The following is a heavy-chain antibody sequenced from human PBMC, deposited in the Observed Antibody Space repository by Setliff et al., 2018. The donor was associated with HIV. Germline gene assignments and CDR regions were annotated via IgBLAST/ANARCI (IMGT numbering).Heavy chain of an antibody. V-gene: IGHV3-30*04. CDR3: ARPGDYYTFWSGPGRSHDLDI. D-gene: IGHD3-3*01. CDR1: GFPFSTYA. CDR2: ISHDGYSK. J-gene: IGHJ3*02. Sequence: GSLSLSCAASGFPFSTYAMHWVRQAPGMGLEWVAVISHDGYSKYYADSVNGRFTISRDNSKNTLYVQMNSLRAEDTALYYCARPGDYYTFWSGPGRSHDLDIWGQGTMVTVSS.